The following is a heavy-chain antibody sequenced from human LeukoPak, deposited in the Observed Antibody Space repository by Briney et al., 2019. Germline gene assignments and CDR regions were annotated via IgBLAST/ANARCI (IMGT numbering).Heavy chain of an antibody. Sequence: SETLCLTCTVSDGSITNYDWSWVRQPPGKGLEFIGHVHYSGTANYNPSLRSRVTISIDTSKKHFFLKLKSVTAADTAVYYCARGYGDFRVEGRYFHSWGQGTLVTVSS. V-gene: IGHV4-59*01. CDR1: DGSITNYD. CDR3: ARGYGDFRVEGRYFHS. D-gene: IGHD4-17*01. J-gene: IGHJ4*02. CDR2: VHYSGTA.